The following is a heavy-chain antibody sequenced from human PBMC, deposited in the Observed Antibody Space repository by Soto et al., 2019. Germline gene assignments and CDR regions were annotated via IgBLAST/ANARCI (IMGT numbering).Heavy chain of an antibody. J-gene: IGHJ3*02. CDR3: ARRGESGSYYGDAFEI. CDR1: GFTVSSNY. D-gene: IGHD1-26*01. CDR2: IYSGGST. V-gene: IGHV3-53*02. Sequence: EVQLVETGGGLIQPGGSLRLSCAASGFTVSSNYMSWVRQAPGKGLEWVSVIYSGGSTYYADSVKGRFTISRDNSKNTLYRQRNSLRAEDTAVEYCARRGESGSYYGDAFEIWGQGTMVTVSS.